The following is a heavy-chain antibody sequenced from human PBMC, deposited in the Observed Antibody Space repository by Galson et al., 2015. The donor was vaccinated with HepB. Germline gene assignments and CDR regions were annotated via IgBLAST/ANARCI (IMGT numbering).Heavy chain of an antibody. CDR3: ARGRKILPAASHLRYNWFDP. Sequence: SVKVSCKASGYTFTGYYMHWVRQAPGQGLEWMGWINPNSGGTNYAQKFQGWVTMTRDTSISTAYVELSRLRSDDTAVYYCARGRKILPAASHLRYNWFDPWGQGTLVTVSS. CDR1: GYTFTGYY. D-gene: IGHD2-2*01. J-gene: IGHJ5*02. V-gene: IGHV1-2*04. CDR2: INPNSGGT.